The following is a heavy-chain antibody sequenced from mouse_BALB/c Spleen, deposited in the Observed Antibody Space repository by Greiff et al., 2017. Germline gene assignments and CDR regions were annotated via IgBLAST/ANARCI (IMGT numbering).Heavy chain of an antibody. V-gene: IGHV2-2*02. Sequence: VKVVESGPGLVQPSQSLSITCTVSGFSLTSYGVHWVRQSPGKGLEWLGVIWSGGSTDYNAAFISRLSISKDNSKSHVFFKMNSLQANDTAIYYCASYGNYGRYYYAMDYWGQGTSVTVSS. CDR1: GFSLTSYG. CDR3: ASYGNYGRYYYAMDY. J-gene: IGHJ4*01. D-gene: IGHD2-1*01. CDR2: IWSGGST.